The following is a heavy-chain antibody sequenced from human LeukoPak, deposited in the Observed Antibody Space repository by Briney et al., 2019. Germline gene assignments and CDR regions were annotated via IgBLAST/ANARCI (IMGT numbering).Heavy chain of an antibody. CDR1: RFTFSTSE. CDR3: ARKGDYDSSGYMDV. D-gene: IGHD3-22*01. V-gene: IGHV3-48*03. J-gene: IGHJ6*03. CDR2: ISSSGGTI. Sequence: GGSLRLSCAASRFTFSTSEMNWVRQAPGKGLEWVSYISSSGGTIYYADSVKGRFTISRDNAKNSLYLQMSSLRAEDTAVYYCARKGDYDSSGYMDVWGKGTTVTVSS.